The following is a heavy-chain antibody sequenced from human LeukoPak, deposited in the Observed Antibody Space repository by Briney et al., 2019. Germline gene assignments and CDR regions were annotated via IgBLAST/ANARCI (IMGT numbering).Heavy chain of an antibody. D-gene: IGHD6-13*01. V-gene: IGHV3-30-3*01. CDR1: GFTFSSYA. CDR2: ISYDGSNK. CDR3: ARDPIGYSSSWYWVY. J-gene: IGHJ4*02. Sequence: SGGSLRLSCAASGFTFSSYAMHWVRQAPGKGLEWVAVISYDGSNKYYADSVKGRFTISRDNSKNTLYLQMNSLRAEDTAVYYCARDPIGYSSSWYWVYWGQGTLVTVSS.